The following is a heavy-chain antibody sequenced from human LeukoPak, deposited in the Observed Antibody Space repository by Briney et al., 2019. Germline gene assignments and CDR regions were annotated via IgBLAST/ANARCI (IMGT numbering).Heavy chain of an antibody. CDR1: GFTFNNYA. J-gene: IGHJ6*04. CDR2: IDARGDDT. CDR3: ARSLRYFYGVDV. D-gene: IGHD3-9*01. V-gene: IGHV3-23*01. Sequence: GGSLRLSCAASGFTFNNYAMTWVRQAPGKGLEWVSAIDARGDDTFYADFVRGRFTVSRDNVKNMVHLQMNSLRAEDSAFYYCARSLRYFYGVDVGGRGTTVTVSS.